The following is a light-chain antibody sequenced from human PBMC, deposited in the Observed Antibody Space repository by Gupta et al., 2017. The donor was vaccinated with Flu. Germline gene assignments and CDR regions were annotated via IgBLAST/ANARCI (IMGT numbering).Light chain of an antibody. CDR2: QDR. J-gene: IGLJ2*01. CDR1: KFGEKF. V-gene: IGLV3-1*01. Sequence: CSGLKFGEKFVCWDQQKPGQSPVLIMFQDRKRPSGSPERFSGSNSGNTATLTISGTLALDEADYYCQAWDSSTVVFGGGTKLTVL. CDR3: QAWDSSTVV.